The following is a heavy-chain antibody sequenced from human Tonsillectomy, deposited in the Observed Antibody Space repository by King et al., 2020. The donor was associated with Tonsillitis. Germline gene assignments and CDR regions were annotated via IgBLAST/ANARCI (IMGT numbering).Heavy chain of an antibody. D-gene: IGHD2-15*01. CDR2: ISYDGSNK. CDR3: AKDSDYLGYCSGGSCSLFHY. J-gene: IGHJ4*02. CDR1: GFTFSSYG. V-gene: IGHV3-30*18. Sequence: QLVQSGGGVVQPGRSLRLSCAASGFTFSSYGMHWVRQAPGKGLEWVAVISYDGSNKYYADSVKGRFTISRDNSKNTLYLQMNSLRAEDTAVYYCAKDSDYLGYCSGGSCSLFHYWGQGTLVTVSS.